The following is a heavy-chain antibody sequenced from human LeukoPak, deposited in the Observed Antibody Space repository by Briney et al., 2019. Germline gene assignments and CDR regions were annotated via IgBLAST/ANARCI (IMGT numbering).Heavy chain of an antibody. CDR1: GFVFSSYA. Sequence: GGSLRLSCAASGFVFSSYAMSWVRQAPGKGLVWVSRIKSDGSITTYADSVKGRFTISRDNAKDTLYMQMDSLRAEDTAVYYCARDLYFDHWGQGTLVSVSS. J-gene: IGHJ4*02. CDR3: ARDLYFDH. CDR2: IKSDGSIT. V-gene: IGHV3-74*01.